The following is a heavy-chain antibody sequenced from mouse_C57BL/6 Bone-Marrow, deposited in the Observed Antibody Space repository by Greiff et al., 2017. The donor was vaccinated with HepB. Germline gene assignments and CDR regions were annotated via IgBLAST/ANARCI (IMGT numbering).Heavy chain of an antibody. CDR2: ISSGGSYT. J-gene: IGHJ2*01. CDR3: ARGGLGNY. Sequence: EVKLVESGGDLVKPGGSLKLSCAASGFTFSSYGMSWVRQTPDKRLEWVATISSGGSYTNYPDSVKGRFTISRDNAKNTLYLQMSSLKSEDTAMYYCARGGLGNYWGQGTTLTVSS. D-gene: IGHD1-1*02. V-gene: IGHV5-6*01. CDR1: GFTFSSYG.